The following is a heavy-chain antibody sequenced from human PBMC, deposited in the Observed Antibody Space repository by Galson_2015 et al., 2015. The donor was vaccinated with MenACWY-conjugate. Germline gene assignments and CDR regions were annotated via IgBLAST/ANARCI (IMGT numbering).Heavy chain of an antibody. J-gene: IGHJ6*02. V-gene: IGHV5-51*03. CDR2: IYPADSDT. CDR1: GYSFTSYW. D-gene: IGHD2-21*02. Sequence: QSGAEVKKPGESLKISCKCSGYSFTSYWIGWVRQMPGKGLEWMGIIYPADSDTRYSPSFQGQVTISADKSISTAYLQWSSLKASDTAMYYCAVTATVIDLTYYYSLDVWGQGTTVTVSS. CDR3: AVTATVIDLTYYYSLDV.